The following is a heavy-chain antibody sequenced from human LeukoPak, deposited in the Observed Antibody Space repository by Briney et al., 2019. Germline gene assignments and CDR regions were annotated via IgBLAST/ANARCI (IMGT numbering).Heavy chain of an antibody. CDR2: INSNSGGT. CDR3: ARAGPLPYSSDTYNWLDP. D-gene: IGHD6-19*01. V-gene: IGHV1-2*02. J-gene: IGHJ5*02. Sequence: GASVKVSCKASGYTFTGYYMHWVRQAPGQGLEWMGWINSNSGGTNYAQKFQGRVTMTRDTSISTAYMELNTLRSDDTAIYHCARAGPLPYSSDTYNWLDPWGQGTLVTVSS. CDR1: GYTFTGYY.